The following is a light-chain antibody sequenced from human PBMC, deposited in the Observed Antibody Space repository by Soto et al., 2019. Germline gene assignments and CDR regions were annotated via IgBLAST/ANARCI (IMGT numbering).Light chain of an antibody. Sequence: VVLMTQSLTLLSLSPRERVTITCRMSQGISSYLAWYQQKPGKAPELLIYAASTLQSGVPSRFSGSGSGTDFTLTISGLQSEDFTTYCCQQDYSSTQTFGGGTKVDI. J-gene: IGKJ4*01. CDR3: QQDYSSTQT. V-gene: IGKV1D-8*01. CDR2: AAS. CDR1: QGISSY.